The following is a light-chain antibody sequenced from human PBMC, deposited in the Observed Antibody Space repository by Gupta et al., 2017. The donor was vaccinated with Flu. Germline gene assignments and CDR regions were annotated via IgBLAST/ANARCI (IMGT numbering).Light chain of an antibody. CDR2: LSS. CDR3: PQSLQPPST. Sequence: VTPGQAADLSCRSSEIILHHDTNNFLGWYLQKSGQTPQLLIYLSSNRASGVREAFSASGSGLDFTLKMSRVKAADVGLYSCPQSLQPPSTFAQGTRLEIK. V-gene: IGKV2-28*01. CDR1: EIILHHDTNNF. J-gene: IGKJ2*01.